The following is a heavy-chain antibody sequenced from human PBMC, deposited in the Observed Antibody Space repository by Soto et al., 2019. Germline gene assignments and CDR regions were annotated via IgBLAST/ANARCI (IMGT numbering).Heavy chain of an antibody. V-gene: IGHV3-66*01. CDR2: FYDGGST. CDR1: GFTVSSNY. J-gene: IGHJ4*02. Sequence: EVQLVESGGGLVQPGGSLRLSCAASGFTVSSNYMSWVRQAPGKGLEWVSLFYDGGSTYYADSVKGRLTISRDNSKNTLYLQMHNLRTEDTAVYYCARGTDCWGQGSLVTVS. CDR3: ARGTDC.